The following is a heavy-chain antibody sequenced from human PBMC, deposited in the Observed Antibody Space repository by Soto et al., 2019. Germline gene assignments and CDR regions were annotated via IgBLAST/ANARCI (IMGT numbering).Heavy chain of an antibody. D-gene: IGHD4-17*01. J-gene: IGHJ4*02. Sequence: QVQLVQSGAEATKPGASLKVSCQTSGYTFIGYYMHWVRQAPGQGLEWMGWINPNTGGTKYAQKFQGWVTMTTDTSISTAYLDLSRLTSDATAVYYCVRGDVTTVTTTLDYWGQGTLVTVSS. CDR1: GYTFIGYY. CDR2: INPNTGGT. V-gene: IGHV1-2*04. CDR3: VRGDVTTVTTTLDY.